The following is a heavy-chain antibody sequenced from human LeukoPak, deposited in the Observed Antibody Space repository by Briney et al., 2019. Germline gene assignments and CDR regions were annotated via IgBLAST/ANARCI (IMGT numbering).Heavy chain of an antibody. CDR2: IRKDGGDI. J-gene: IGHJ5*02. Sequence: GGSLRLSCVGSGLSLGNYWMDWVRQAPGKGLEWVANIRKDGGDIHYVDSVKGRFTISRDNAKNSVYLQMHRLRAEDTAVYYCARDAFGDFSSWGQGILVTVSS. CDR1: GLSLGNYW. CDR3: ARDAFGDFSS. D-gene: IGHD3-10*01. V-gene: IGHV3-7*01.